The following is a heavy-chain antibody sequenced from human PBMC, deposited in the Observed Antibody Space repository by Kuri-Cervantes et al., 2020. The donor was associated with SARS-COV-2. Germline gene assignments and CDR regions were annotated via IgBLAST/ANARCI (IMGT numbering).Heavy chain of an antibody. V-gene: IGHV4-34*01. J-gene: IGHJ5*02. CDR1: GGSFSGYY. D-gene: IGHD3-3*01. CDR2: INHSGST. Sequence: SQTLSLTCAVYGGSFSGYYWSWIRQPPGKGLEWIGEINHSGSTYYNPSLKSRVTISVDTSKNQFSLKLSSVTAADTAVYYCARQMMSSITIFGVVITRNWFDPWGQGTLVTVSS. CDR3: ARQMMSSITIFGVVITRNWFDP.